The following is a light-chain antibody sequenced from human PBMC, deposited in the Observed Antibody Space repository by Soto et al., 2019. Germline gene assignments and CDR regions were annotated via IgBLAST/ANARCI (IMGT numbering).Light chain of an antibody. J-gene: IGKJ1*01. CDR2: KAS. Sequence: DIQMTQSPSTLSRSVGDRVTITFRASQTISSWLSWYQQKPGKAPKLLIYKASTLKSGVPSRWCSSRSGTTFILIISSLQEDDFVTVYYQHQNSYSEAFGQGTKVDIK. CDR3: QHQNSYSEA. V-gene: IGKV1-5*03. CDR1: QTISSW.